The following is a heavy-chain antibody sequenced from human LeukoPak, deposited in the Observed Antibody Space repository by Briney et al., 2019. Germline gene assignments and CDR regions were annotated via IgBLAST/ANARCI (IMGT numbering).Heavy chain of an antibody. V-gene: IGHV3-74*01. CDR2: ITSDGTGT. CDR1: GFTLSSSW. Sequence: QPGGSLRLSCEASGFTLSSSWMHWVRQAPGKGLVWVSRITSDGTGTKYADSVKGRFTISRDTAKNTLYLEMNSLRVDDTALYYCARERFHYDVWGQGTLVTVSS. D-gene: IGHD3-22*01. J-gene: IGHJ4*02. CDR3: ARERFHYDV.